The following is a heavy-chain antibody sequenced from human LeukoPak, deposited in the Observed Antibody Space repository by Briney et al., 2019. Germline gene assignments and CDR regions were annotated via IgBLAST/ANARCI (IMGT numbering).Heavy chain of an antibody. CDR3: ATLRSDSSGWYYFDY. J-gene: IGHJ4*01. D-gene: IGHD6-19*01. Sequence: GGSLRLSCAASGFTLRNYGMHWVRQAPGKGLEWVALIWYDGSNKYYTDSVKGRFTISRDNSKNMLYLQMNSLRTEDTAVYYCATLRSDSSGWYYFDYWGQEPWSPSPQ. CDR1: GFTLRNYG. CDR2: IWYDGSNK. V-gene: IGHV3-30*02.